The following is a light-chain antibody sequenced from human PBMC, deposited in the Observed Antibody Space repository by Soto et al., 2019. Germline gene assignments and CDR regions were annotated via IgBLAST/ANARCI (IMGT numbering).Light chain of an antibody. CDR2: DVS. CDR1: SSDVGGYNY. V-gene: IGLV2-14*01. CDR3: SSYTSSSTVV. J-gene: IGLJ2*01. Sequence: QSALTQPASVSGCPGQSITISCTGTSSDVGGYNYVSWYQQHPGKAPKLMICDVSNRASGVSNRFSGSKSGNTASLTISGLQAEDEADYYCSSYTSSSTVVFGGGTKLTVL.